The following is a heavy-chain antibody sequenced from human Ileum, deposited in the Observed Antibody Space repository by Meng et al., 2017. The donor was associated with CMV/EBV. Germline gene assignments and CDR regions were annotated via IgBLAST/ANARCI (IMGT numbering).Heavy chain of an antibody. J-gene: IGHJ4*02. V-gene: IGHV4-30-4*08. CDR3: ARGVNYYPISGYKYYDQ. CDR2: IYYSGST. Sequence: QVQFQGSGPGLVKPSQTLSLTRTVSGGSISSADYYWSWIRQSPGKGLEWIGYIYYSGSTYYNPSLKSRLIISVDTSKNQFSLKLSSVTAADTAVYFCARGVNYYPISGYKYYDQWGQGTLVTVSS. D-gene: IGHD3-22*01. CDR1: GGSISSADYY.